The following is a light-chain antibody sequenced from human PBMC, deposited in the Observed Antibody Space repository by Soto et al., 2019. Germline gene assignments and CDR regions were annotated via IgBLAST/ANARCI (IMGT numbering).Light chain of an antibody. V-gene: IGKV3-11*01. CDR1: QSVRTL. CDR3: QQRSDWPPLT. CDR2: DAS. J-gene: IGKJ4*01. Sequence: EIVLTQPPATLSLSPGERATLSCRASQSVRTLLGWYQQKPGQAPRLLIYDASNRATGVPARFSGSGSGTDFTLTISSLEPEDFAVYYCQQRSDWPPLTFGGGTKVEMK.